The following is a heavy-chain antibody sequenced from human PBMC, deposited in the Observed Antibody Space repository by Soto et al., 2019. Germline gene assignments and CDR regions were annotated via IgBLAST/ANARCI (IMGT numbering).Heavy chain of an antibody. CDR2: INPNSGGT. D-gene: IGHD2-2*01. Sequence: ASVKVSCKASGYTFTGYYIHWVRQAPGRGLEWMGWINPNSGGTNYAQKFQGWVTMTRDTSISTAYMELSRLRSDDTAVYYCARGCSSTSPFHYMDVWGKGTTVTVSS. J-gene: IGHJ6*03. CDR3: ARGCSSTSPFHYMDV. V-gene: IGHV1-2*04. CDR1: GYTFTGYY.